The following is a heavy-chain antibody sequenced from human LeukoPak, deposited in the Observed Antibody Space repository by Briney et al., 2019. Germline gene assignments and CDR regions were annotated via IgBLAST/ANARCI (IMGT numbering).Heavy chain of an antibody. D-gene: IGHD6-13*01. CDR1: GFTFSSYE. V-gene: IGHV3-48*03. CDR3: ARVAEAAAFDY. Sequence: PGGSLRLSCAASGFTFSSYEMNWVRQAPGKGLEWVSYISSSGSTIYYADSVKGRFTISRDNAKNSLYLQMNSLRADDTAVYYCARVAEAAAFDYWGQGTLVTVSS. J-gene: IGHJ4*02. CDR2: ISSSGSTI.